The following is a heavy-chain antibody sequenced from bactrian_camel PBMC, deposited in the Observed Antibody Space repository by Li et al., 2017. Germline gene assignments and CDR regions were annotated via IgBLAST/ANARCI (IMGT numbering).Heavy chain of an antibody. CDR1: GFIFSDNA. CDR3: TSLGARQSGY. D-gene: IGHD5*01. CDR2: IHSGGVHT. V-gene: IGHV3S40*01. Sequence: VQLVESGGGLVQPGGTLTLSCTASGFIFSDNAMAWVRQAPGKGLEGVSRIHSGGVHTFYADSVKGRFTTSRDNAKNTVYLHLDGLKIDDTAMYYCTSLGARQSGYWGQGTQVTVS. J-gene: IGHJ4*01.